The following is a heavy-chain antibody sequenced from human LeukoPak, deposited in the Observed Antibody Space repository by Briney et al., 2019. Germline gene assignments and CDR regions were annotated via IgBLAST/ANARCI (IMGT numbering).Heavy chain of an antibody. V-gene: IGHV3-23*01. J-gene: IGHJ4*02. CDR3: ARDLRLSWFGIDDSSGLD. Sequence: GGTLRLSCAASGFTFSAYGMTWVRQAPGKGLEWVSALSGSGGTTYYADFMKGRFTISRDNAKNSLYLQMNSLRAEDTAVYYCARDLRLSWFGIDDSSGLDWGQGTLVTVSS. CDR1: GFTFSAYG. D-gene: IGHD3-22*01. CDR2: LSGSGGTT.